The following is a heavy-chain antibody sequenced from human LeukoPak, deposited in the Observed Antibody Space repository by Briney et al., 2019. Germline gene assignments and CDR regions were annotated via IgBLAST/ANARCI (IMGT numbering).Heavy chain of an antibody. CDR3: ARARGYYDSSEYYFDY. CDR2: IIPIFGTA. D-gene: IGHD3-22*01. Sequence: SVKVSCKASGGTFSSYAISWVRQAPGQGLEWMGRIIPIFGTANYAQKFQGRVTITTDESTSTAYMELNSLRSEDTAVYYCARARGYYDSSEYYFDYWGQGTLVTVSS. V-gene: IGHV1-69*05. CDR1: GGTFSSYA. J-gene: IGHJ4*02.